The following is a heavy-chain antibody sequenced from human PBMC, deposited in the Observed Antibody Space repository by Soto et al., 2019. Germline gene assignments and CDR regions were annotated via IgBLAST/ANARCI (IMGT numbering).Heavy chain of an antibody. J-gene: IGHJ4*02. D-gene: IGHD3-10*01. V-gene: IGHV1-46*01. CDR3: ARDWEFGF. CDR1: GYTFTGYY. Sequence: ASVKVSCKASGYTFTGYYMHWVRQAPGQGLEWMGWINPSGDSTTYAQKFQGRVTMTKDTSTSTLYMELSILRSEDTAVYYCARDWEFGFWGQGTLVTVSS. CDR2: INPSGDST.